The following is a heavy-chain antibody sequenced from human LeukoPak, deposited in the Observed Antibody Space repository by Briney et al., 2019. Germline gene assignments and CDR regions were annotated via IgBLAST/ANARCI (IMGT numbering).Heavy chain of an antibody. J-gene: IGHJ4*02. D-gene: IGHD3-22*01. V-gene: IGHV3-23*01. CDR2: ISGSGGST. CDR3: AKADYYDSSGYPSNADY. Sequence: GGSLRLSCAASGFTFSSYAMSWVRQAPGKGLEWVSAISGSGGSTYYADSVKGRFTISRDNSKNTLYRQMNSLRAEDTAVYYCAKADYYDSSGYPSNADYWGQGTLVTVSS. CDR1: GFTFSSYA.